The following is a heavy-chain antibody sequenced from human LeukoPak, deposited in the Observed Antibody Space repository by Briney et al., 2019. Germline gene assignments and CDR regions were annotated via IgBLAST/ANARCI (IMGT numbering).Heavy chain of an antibody. Sequence: PGGSLRLSCAASGFYFANYAMSWVRQAPGKGLEWVSATVGGGSPNTYYADSVKGRFTISRDNSKNTLYLQMNSLRAEDTAIYYCAKNGDRGAYCSGGSCYPYYYYIDVWGKGTTVTISS. CDR1: GFYFANYA. D-gene: IGHD2-15*01. V-gene: IGHV3-23*01. CDR3: AKNGDRGAYCSGGSCYPYYYYIDV. J-gene: IGHJ6*03. CDR2: TVGGGSPNT.